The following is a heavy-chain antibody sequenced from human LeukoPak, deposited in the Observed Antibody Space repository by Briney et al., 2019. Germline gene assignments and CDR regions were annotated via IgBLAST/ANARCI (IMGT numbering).Heavy chain of an antibody. Sequence: PGRSLRLSCAASGFTFSSCAMSWVRQAPGKGLERVSAISGSGGSTYYADSVKGRFTISRDNAKNSLYLQMNSLRAEDTAVYYCASTIGVTYDILTGFDYWGQGTLVTVSS. CDR2: ISGSGGST. CDR3: ASTIGVTYDILTGFDY. D-gene: IGHD3-9*01. J-gene: IGHJ4*02. V-gene: IGHV3-23*01. CDR1: GFTFSSCA.